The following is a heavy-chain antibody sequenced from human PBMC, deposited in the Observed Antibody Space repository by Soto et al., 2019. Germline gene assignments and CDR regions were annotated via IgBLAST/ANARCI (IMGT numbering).Heavy chain of an antibody. CDR1: GFTFSSYA. CDR2: ISGSGGST. CDR3: AKMPRITIFGVVIRVEKYGSGSRYFDY. J-gene: IGHJ4*02. Sequence: GGSLRLSCAASGFTFSSYAMSWVRQAPGKGLEWVSAISGSGGSTYYADSVKGRFTISRDNSKNTLYLQMNSLRAEDTAVYYCAKMPRITIFGVVIRVEKYGSGSRYFDYWGQGTLVTVSS. V-gene: IGHV3-23*01. D-gene: IGHD3-3*01.